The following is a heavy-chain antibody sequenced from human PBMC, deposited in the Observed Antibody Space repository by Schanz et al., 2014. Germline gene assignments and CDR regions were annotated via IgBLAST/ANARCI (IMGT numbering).Heavy chain of an antibody. CDR1: GGTFSTYP. V-gene: IGHV1-69*08. Sequence: QVQLVQSGAEVKKPGSSMKVSCKASGGTFSTYPINWLRQAPGQGLEWMGRIIPIHGTVNYAQRFQDRVRITTSKATSTANMELSSLRSDDTAVYYCARVGGPEDVFDIWGQGTILTVSS. CDR2: IIPIHGTV. CDR3: ARVGGPEDVFDI. J-gene: IGHJ3*02.